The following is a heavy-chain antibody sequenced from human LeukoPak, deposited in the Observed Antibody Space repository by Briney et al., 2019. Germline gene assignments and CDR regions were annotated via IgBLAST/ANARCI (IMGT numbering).Heavy chain of an antibody. CDR3: ARDENYGIFFNVDY. CDR1: GYSFVLYG. D-gene: IGHD4-17*01. Sequence: GASVKVSCKASGYSFVLYGISWVRQAPGEGPEWMGWISGPTGDTNYAQKFQGRVTMTADTSSSTAYMELRSLRSDDTAVYYCARDENYGIFFNVDYWGQGTLVTVSS. V-gene: IGHV1-18*01. CDR2: ISGPTGDT. J-gene: IGHJ4*01.